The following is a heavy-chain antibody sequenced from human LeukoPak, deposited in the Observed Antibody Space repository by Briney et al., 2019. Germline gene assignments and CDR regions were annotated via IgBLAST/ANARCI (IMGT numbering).Heavy chain of an antibody. J-gene: IGHJ4*02. V-gene: IGHV4-61*02. CDR1: GGSVSSGSYY. CDR2: FYTSGGT. CDR3: ARERRDIVVAPTAYLFDY. D-gene: IGHD2-2*01. Sequence: PSETLSLTCTVSGGSVSSGSYYWSWIRQPAGKGLEWIGRFYTSGGTNYNPSLKSRVTILVDTSKNQFSLKVSSVTAADTAVYYCARERRDIVVAPTAYLFDYWGQGTLVTVSS.